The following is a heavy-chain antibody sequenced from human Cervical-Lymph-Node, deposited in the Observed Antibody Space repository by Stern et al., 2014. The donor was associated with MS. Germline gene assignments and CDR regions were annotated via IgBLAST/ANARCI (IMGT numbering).Heavy chain of an antibody. CDR3: ARHCAKREQCAFDY. J-gene: IGHJ4*02. Sequence: EVQLVESGAEVKKPGESLKISCKGFGYSFTSYWIGWVRQMPGKGLEWMGIMYPGDSNTRYSPSFQGQVTISADKSISTAYLQWSSLKASDTAMYYCARHCAKREQCAFDYWGQGTLVTVSS. V-gene: IGHV5-51*01. CDR1: GYSFTSYW. CDR2: MYPGDSNT. D-gene: IGHD6-19*01.